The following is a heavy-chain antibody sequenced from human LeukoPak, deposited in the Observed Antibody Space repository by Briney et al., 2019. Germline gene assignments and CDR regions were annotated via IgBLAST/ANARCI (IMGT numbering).Heavy chain of an antibody. V-gene: IGHV1-46*01. Sequence: ASGKVSWKASGYTFTNYYFHWVRQAPGQGLEWMGISNPSDGSTSYAQKFQGRVTMTRDTSTSTVYMELSSLRSEDTAVYYCARDKYSRSWLFDYWGQGTLVTVSS. CDR1: GYTFTNYY. CDR3: ARDKYSRSWLFDY. CDR2: SNPSDGST. J-gene: IGHJ4*02. D-gene: IGHD6-13*01.